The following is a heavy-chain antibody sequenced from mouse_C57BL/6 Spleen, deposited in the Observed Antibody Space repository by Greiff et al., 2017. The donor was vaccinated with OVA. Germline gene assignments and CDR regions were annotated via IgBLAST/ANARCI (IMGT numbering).Heavy chain of an antibody. CDR3: ARESSYPSWYFDV. D-gene: IGHD1-1*01. V-gene: IGHV3-6*01. Sequence: EVKLQESGPGLVKPSQSLSLTCSVTGYSITSGYYWNWIRQFPGNKLEWMGYISYDGSNNYNPSLKNRISITRDTSKNQFFLKLNSVTTEDTATYYCARESSYPSWYFDVWGTGTTVTVSS. CDR1: GYSITSGYY. J-gene: IGHJ1*03. CDR2: ISYDGSN.